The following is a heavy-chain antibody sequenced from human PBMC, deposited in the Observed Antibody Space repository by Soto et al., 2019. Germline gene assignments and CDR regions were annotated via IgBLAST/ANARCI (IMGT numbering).Heavy chain of an antibody. D-gene: IGHD3-3*01. Sequence: GGSLRLSCAASGFTFSSYAMSWVRQAPGKGLEWVSAISGSGGSTYYADSVKGRFTISRDNSKNTLYLQMNSLRAEDTAVYYCAKLGPGDFTIFGVVIYWYFDLWGRGTLVTVSS. CDR1: GFTFSSYA. CDR2: ISGSGGST. CDR3: AKLGPGDFTIFGVVIYWYFDL. J-gene: IGHJ2*01. V-gene: IGHV3-23*01.